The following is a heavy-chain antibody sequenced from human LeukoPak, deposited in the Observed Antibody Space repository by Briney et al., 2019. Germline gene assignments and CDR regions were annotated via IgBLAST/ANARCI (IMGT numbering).Heavy chain of an antibody. CDR3: VRATAAFDT. V-gene: IGHV3-74*01. Sequence: GGSLRLSXAASGFTFSSYWMHWVRQAPGKGLEWVSRVNNDGSATTYADSVKGRFTISRDNAKNTLYLQMNSLRADDTAVYYCVRATAAFDTWGQGTMVTVSS. CDR2: VNNDGSAT. J-gene: IGHJ3*02. D-gene: IGHD5-18*01. CDR1: GFTFSSYW.